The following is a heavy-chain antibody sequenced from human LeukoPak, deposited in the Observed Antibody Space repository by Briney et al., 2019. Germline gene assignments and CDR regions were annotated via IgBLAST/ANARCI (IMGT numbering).Heavy chain of an antibody. CDR1: GFTFDDYA. Sequence: GGSLRLSCAASGFTFDDYAMHWVRQAPGKGLEWVSGTSWNSGSIGYADSVKGRFTISRDNAKNSLYLQMNSLRAEDTALYYCAKGGPDATTVITPYYYYMDVWGKGTTVTISS. CDR2: TSWNSGSI. V-gene: IGHV3-9*01. CDR3: AKGGPDATTVITPYYYYMDV. D-gene: IGHD4-23*01. J-gene: IGHJ6*03.